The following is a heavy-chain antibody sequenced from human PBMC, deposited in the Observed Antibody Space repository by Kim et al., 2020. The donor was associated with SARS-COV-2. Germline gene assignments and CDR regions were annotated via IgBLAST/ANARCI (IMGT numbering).Heavy chain of an antibody. CDR3: ARDRAPTYYYDSSGYYDPINYYYYGMDV. Sequence: SETLSLTCTVSGGSISSYYWSWIRQPPGKGLEWIGYIYYSGSTNYNPSLKSRVTISVDTSKNQFSLKLSSVTAADTAVYYCARDRAPTYYYDSSGYYDPINYYYYGMDVWGQGTTVTVSS. J-gene: IGHJ6*02. D-gene: IGHD3-22*01. CDR2: IYYSGST. CDR1: GGSISSYY. V-gene: IGHV4-59*13.